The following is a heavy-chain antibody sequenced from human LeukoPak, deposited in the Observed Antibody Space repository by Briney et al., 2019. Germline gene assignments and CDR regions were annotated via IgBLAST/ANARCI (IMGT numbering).Heavy chain of an antibody. Sequence: GESLKISCKGSGYSFTNYWIGWVRQMPGKGLEWMGSSYPGDSDTRYSPSFQVQVTISADKSISTAYLQWSSLKASDTAMYYCASAMLRGLITRFDYWGQGTLVTVSS. CDR1: GYSFTNYW. CDR2: SYPGDSDT. J-gene: IGHJ4*02. D-gene: IGHD3-10*01. CDR3: ASAMLRGLITRFDY. V-gene: IGHV5-51*01.